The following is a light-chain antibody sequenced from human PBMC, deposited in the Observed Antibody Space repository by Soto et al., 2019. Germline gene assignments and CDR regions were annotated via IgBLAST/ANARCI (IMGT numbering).Light chain of an antibody. CDR1: QRISNS. CDR3: QQSYSIPRT. Sequence: DIQMTQSPSSLSASVGDRVTITCRASQRISNSLNWYQQKPGDAPKFLIYDASSLQSGVPSRFSGSGSGTDFTLTITSLQPEDFATYYCQQSYSIPRTFGPGTKVDIK. J-gene: IGKJ3*01. V-gene: IGKV1-39*01. CDR2: DAS.